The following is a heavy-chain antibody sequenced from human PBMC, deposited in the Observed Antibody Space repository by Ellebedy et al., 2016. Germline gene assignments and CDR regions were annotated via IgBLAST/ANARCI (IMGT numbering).Heavy chain of an antibody. Sequence: GESLKISCAASGFTFSSYWMYWVRQAPGKGLVWVSRINSDGSSTTYADSVKGRFTISRDDAKNTLYLQMDSLGADDTAVYYCARGDGGNILRYWGQGTPVTVSS. CDR2: INSDGSST. J-gene: IGHJ4*02. CDR3: ARGDGGNILRY. CDR1: GFTFSSYW. V-gene: IGHV3-74*01. D-gene: IGHD2-21*01.